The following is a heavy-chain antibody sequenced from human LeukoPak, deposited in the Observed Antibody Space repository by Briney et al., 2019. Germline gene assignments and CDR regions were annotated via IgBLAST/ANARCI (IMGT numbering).Heavy chain of an antibody. CDR1: GFTFDDYA. V-gene: IGHV3-9*03. CDR2: ISWNSGSI. Sequence: PGGSLRLSCAASGFTFDDYAMHCVRHAPGKGLEWVSGISWNSGSIVYADSVKGRFTLSRDNAKNSLYLQMNSLRAEDMALYYCAKSRYCSSTSCYTGFDYWGQGTLVTVSS. D-gene: IGHD2-2*02. CDR3: AKSRYCSSTSCYTGFDY. J-gene: IGHJ4*02.